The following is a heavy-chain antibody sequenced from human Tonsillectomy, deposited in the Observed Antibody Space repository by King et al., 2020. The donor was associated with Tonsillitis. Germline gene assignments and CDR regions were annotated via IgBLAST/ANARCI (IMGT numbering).Heavy chain of an antibody. D-gene: IGHD3-22*01. J-gene: IGHJ4*02. CDR2: IYPSDSGT. CDR1: GYNFTNYW. V-gene: IGHV5-51*03. Sequence: QLVQSGAEVKKPGESLKISCRGSGYNFTNYWIGWLRQMPGKGLEWMGIIYPSDSGTTYSPSSQGQVTISADQSISTAYLQWSSLKASDTAMYYCATRGGYYDSDYWGQGTLVTVSS. CDR3: ATRGGYYDSDY.